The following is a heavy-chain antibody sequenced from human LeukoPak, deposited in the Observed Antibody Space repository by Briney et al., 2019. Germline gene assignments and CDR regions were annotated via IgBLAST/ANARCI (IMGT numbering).Heavy chain of an antibody. CDR3: ARSSLFGVVTGYFDY. J-gene: IGHJ4*02. Sequence: SVKVSCKASGGTFSSYAISWVRQAPGQGLEWMGRIVPIFGTANYAQKFQGRVTITTDESTSTAYMELSSLTSEDTAVYYCARSSLFGVVTGYFDYWGQGTLVTVSS. CDR2: IVPIFGTA. CDR1: GGTFSSYA. D-gene: IGHD3-3*01. V-gene: IGHV1-69*05.